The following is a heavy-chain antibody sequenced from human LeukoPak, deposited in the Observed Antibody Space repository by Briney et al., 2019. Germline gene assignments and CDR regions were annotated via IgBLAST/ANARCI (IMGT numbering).Heavy chain of an antibody. Sequence: GGSLRLSCAASGFTFNTYTMNWVRQAPGKGLGWVSSISSGTSYIYYADSVKGRFTISRDNAKNSLYLQMNSLRAEDTAMYFCARDSNPYCSGGSCTAFDIWGQGTMVTVSS. CDR1: GFTFNTYT. V-gene: IGHV3-21*01. CDR2: ISSGTSYI. CDR3: ARDSNPYCSGGSCTAFDI. D-gene: IGHD2-15*01. J-gene: IGHJ3*02.